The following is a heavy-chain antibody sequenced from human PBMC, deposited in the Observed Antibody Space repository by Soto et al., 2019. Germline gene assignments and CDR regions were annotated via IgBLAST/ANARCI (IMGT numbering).Heavy chain of an antibody. D-gene: IGHD3-16*01. CDR1: GFTFSSYG. J-gene: IGHJ5*02. Sequence: QVQLVESGGGVVQPGRSLRLSCAASGFTFSSYGMPWVRQAPGKGLAWVAVISYDGSNKYYADSVKGRFTISRDNSKNTLYLQMNSLRAEDTAVYYCEKGRGGAWFDPWGQGTLVTVSS. V-gene: IGHV3-30*18. CDR2: ISYDGSNK. CDR3: EKGRGGAWFDP.